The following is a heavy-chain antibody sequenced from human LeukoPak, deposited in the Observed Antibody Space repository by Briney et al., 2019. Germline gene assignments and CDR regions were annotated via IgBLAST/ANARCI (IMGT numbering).Heavy chain of an antibody. CDR3: ARGNDYVWGSYRYSEKYYFDY. V-gene: IGHV3-20*04. J-gene: IGHJ4*02. CDR2: INWNGGST. CDR1: GFTFDDYG. D-gene: IGHD3-16*02. Sequence: GGSLRLSCAASGFTFDDYGMSWVRQAPGKGLEWVSGINWNGGSTGYADSVKGRFTISRDNAKNSLYLQMNSLRAEDTALYYCARGNDYVWGSYRYSEKYYFDYWGQGSLVYISS.